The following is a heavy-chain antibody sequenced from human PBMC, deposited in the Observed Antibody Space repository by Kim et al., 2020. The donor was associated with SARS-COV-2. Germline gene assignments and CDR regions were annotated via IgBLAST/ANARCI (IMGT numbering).Heavy chain of an antibody. J-gene: IGHJ3*02. D-gene: IGHD1-1*01. CDR3: ASGTPMVLQSLQTDDAFDI. Sequence: SETLSLTCTVSGGSISSSSYYWGWIRQPPGKGLEWIGSIYYSGSTYYNPSLKSRVTISVDTSKNQFSLKLSSVTAADTAVYYCASGTPMVLQSLQTDDAFDIWGQGTMVTVSS. CDR2: IYYSGST. V-gene: IGHV4-39*07. CDR1: GGSISSSSYY.